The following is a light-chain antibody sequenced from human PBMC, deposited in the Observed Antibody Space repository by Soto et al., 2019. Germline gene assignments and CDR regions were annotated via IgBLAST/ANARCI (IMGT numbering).Light chain of an antibody. J-gene: IGKJ1*01. CDR3: QQYNNWPSWT. V-gene: IGKV3-15*01. CDR2: GAS. CDR1: QSVSSN. Sequence: EIVLTQSPATLSVSPGARATLSCRASQSVSSNLARYQQKPGQAPRLLIYGASTRANGIPARFSGSGSGTEFTLTISSLQSEDLAVYYGQQYNNWPSWTFGQGTKVDIK.